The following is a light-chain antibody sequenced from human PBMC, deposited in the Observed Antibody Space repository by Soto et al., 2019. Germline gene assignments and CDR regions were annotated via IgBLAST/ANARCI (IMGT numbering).Light chain of an antibody. CDR1: QSLSGN. Sequence: EIVMTQSPLTLPVTPAEPATLSCRASQSLSGNLAWYQQKPGQAPRLLIFRASTRATGVPARFSGRGSGTDFTLTISGLQSEDFAVYYCQQYSNWPPWTFGPGTKVDIK. V-gene: IGKV3-15*01. J-gene: IGKJ1*01. CDR3: QQYSNWPPWT. CDR2: RAS.